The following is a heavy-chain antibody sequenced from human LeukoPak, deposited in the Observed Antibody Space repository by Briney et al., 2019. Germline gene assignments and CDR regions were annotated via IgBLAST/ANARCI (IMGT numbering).Heavy chain of an antibody. CDR2: IRDSGTT. Sequence: AGGSLRLSCAASGFTFSTYSMTWVRQAPGKGLEWISHIRDSGTTDYADSVKGRFTISRDNAKNSLYLQLSSLRAEDTAVYYCARDHDFAFDNWGQGTLVTVSS. CDR1: GFTFSTYS. J-gene: IGHJ4*02. V-gene: IGHV3-69-1*01. CDR3: ARDHDFAFDN. D-gene: IGHD2-21*02.